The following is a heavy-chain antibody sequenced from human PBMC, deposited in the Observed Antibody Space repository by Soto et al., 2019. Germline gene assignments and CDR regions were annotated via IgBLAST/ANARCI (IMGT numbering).Heavy chain of an antibody. CDR2: INPSGCST. D-gene: IGHD2-2*01. J-gene: IGHJ6*02. CDR1: GYTFTSYY. CDR3: ARDRLIVVVPAATAHGMDV. V-gene: IGHV1-46*01. Sequence: ASVKVSCKASGYTFTSYYMHWVRQAPGQGLEWMGIINPSGCSTSYAQKFQGRVTMTRDTSTSTVYMELSSLRSEDTAVYYCARDRLIVVVPAATAHGMDVWGQGTTVTVSS.